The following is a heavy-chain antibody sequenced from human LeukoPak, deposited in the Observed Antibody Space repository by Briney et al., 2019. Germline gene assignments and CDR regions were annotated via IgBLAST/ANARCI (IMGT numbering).Heavy chain of an antibody. Sequence: SETLSLTCTVSGGSISSSTYYWAWIRQPPGKGLEWIGSGYYSGNTYYNPSLKSRVTISVDTSKNQFSLKLRSVSAADTAIYYCARGRYGEVAVGGPPYFDNWGRGTLVSVSS. CDR1: GGSISSSTYY. J-gene: IGHJ4*02. D-gene: IGHD2-15*01. V-gene: IGHV4-39*01. CDR3: ARGRYGEVAVGGPPYFDN. CDR2: GYYSGNT.